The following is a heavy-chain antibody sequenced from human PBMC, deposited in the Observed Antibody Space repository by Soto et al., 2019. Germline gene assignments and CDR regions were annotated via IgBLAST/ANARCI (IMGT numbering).Heavy chain of an antibody. CDR3: AKGLMVAATWDGFHI. CDR1: GFTFSSYV. Sequence: EVQLLESGGGLGQPGGSLRLSCAASGFTFSSYVMSWVRQAPGKGLEWVAAIGVSGGSTYHADSVKGRFTISRDNSKNALYLQMSSLRAEDTAVYYCAKGLMVAATWDGFHIWGQGTMVTVSS. J-gene: IGHJ3*02. CDR2: IGVSGGST. D-gene: IGHD2-15*01. V-gene: IGHV3-23*01.